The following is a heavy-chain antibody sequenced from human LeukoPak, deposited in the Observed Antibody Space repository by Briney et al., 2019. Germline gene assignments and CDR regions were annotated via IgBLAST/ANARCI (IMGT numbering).Heavy chain of an antibody. V-gene: IGHV1-2*04. CDR1: GYTFTGYY. CDR3: ARGEKTPDYYYYYGMDV. J-gene: IGHJ6*04. Sequence: ASVKVSCKASGYTFTGYYMHWVRQAPGQGLERMGWINPNSGGTNYAQKFQGWVTMTRDTSISTAYMELSRLRSDDTAVYYCARGEKTPDYYYYYGMDVWGKGTTVTVSS. CDR2: INPNSGGT.